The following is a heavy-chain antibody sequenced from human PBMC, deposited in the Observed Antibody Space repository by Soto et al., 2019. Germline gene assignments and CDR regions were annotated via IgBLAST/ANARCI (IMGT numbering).Heavy chain of an antibody. V-gene: IGHV1-69*13. J-gene: IGHJ6*02. CDR1: GGTFSSYA. CDR3: AQTTVVTPRGYYYYGMDV. Sequence: GASVKVSCKASGGTFSSYAISWVRQAPGQGLEWMGGIIPIFGTANYAQKFQGRVTITADESTGTAYMELSSLRSEDTAVYYCAQTTVVTPRGYYYYGMDVWGQGTTVTVSS. CDR2: IIPIFGTA. D-gene: IGHD4-17*01.